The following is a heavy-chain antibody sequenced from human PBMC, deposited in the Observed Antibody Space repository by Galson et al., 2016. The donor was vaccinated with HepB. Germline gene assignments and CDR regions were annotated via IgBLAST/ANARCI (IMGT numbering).Heavy chain of an antibody. CDR2: IRGSGGGI. V-gene: IGHV3-23*01. J-gene: IGHJ3*02. Sequence: SLRLSCAASGFTVSNYYMTWVRQAPGKGLEWVSGIRGSGGGIDYADSVKGRFTISRDNSKNTLYLQMSSLRAEDTAVYYCAKERGSRLNMIGAVLDPFDIWGQGTLVTVSS. D-gene: IGHD3-22*01. CDR1: GFTVSNYY. CDR3: AKERGSRLNMIGAVLDPFDI.